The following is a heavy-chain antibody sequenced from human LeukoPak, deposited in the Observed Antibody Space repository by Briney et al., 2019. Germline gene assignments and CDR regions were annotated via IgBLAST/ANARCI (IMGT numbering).Heavy chain of an antibody. D-gene: IGHD6-19*01. J-gene: IGHJ5*02. CDR3: ARGLAGWGYNWFDP. Sequence: SETLSLTCTVSGGSIISSSDYWGWIRQPPGQGLEWIGSIYHSGRTYYNPSLKSRVTISVDTSKNQFSLKLRSVTAADTAVYYCARGLAGWGYNWFDPWGQGTLVTVSS. CDR2: IYHSGRT. CDR1: GGSIISSSDY. V-gene: IGHV4-39*01.